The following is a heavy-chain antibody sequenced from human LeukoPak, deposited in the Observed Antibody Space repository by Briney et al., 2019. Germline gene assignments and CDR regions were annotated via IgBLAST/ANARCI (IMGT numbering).Heavy chain of an antibody. CDR3: ARDRAAADP. Sequence: ASVKVSCKASGYTFTSYGISWVRQAPGQGLEWMGWINTYNGNTNYAQKLQGRVTMTTDTSTSTADMELRSLRSDDTAVYYCARDRAAADPWGQGTLVTVSS. V-gene: IGHV1-18*01. J-gene: IGHJ5*02. CDR1: GYTFTSYG. CDR2: INTYNGNT. D-gene: IGHD6-13*01.